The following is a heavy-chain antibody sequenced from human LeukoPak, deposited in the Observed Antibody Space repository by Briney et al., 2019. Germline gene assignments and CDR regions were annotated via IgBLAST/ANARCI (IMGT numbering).Heavy chain of an antibody. V-gene: IGHV3-23*01. D-gene: IGHD6-19*01. CDR2: ISGSGGST. Sequence: GGSLRLSCPASGFTFNNYAMIWVRQAPGKGLEGGSGISGSGGSTYYADSVKGRFRISRDNSKNALYLQMNGLGVEDTAVYYCAKGVQWAVPGSCLDSWGLGTLVTVSS. CDR1: GFTFNNYA. J-gene: IGHJ4*02. CDR3: AKGVQWAVPGSCLDS.